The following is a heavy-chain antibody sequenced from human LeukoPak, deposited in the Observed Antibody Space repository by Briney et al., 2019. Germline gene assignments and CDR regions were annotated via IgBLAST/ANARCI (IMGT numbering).Heavy chain of an antibody. J-gene: IGHJ3*02. CDR3: ARVDDLDAFDM. V-gene: IGHV3-30*04. Sequence: GSLRLSCVTSGFTFSNHAMHWVRQGPGKGLEWVAVISDDGSSKFYADSVKGRFTIFGDNSKNTLFLQINSLRPEDTAVYYCARVDDLDAFDMWGQGTLVTVSS. D-gene: IGHD2-2*03. CDR1: GFTFSNHA. CDR2: ISDDGSSK.